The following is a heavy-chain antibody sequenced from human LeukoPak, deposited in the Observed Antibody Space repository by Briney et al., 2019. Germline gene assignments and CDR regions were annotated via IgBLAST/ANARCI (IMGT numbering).Heavy chain of an antibody. CDR2: IHYSGTT. CDR3: ARHVYCGGDCPKSAFDY. D-gene: IGHD2-21*02. V-gene: IGHV4-59*08. Sequence: SETLSLTCIVSGDSISSSYWSWIRQPPGRGLEWIAYIHYSGTTYYNPSLKSRVTISVDTSKNQFSLKLSSVTAADTAVYYCARHVYCGGDCPKSAFDYWGQGTLVTVSS. CDR1: GDSISSSY. J-gene: IGHJ4*02.